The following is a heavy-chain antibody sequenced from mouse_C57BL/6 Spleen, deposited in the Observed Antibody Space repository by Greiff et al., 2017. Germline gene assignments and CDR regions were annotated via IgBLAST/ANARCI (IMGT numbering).Heavy chain of an antibody. D-gene: IGHD1-1*02. CDR1: YFAFMASA. V-gene: IGHV1-49*01. J-gene: IGHJ4*01. CDR2: FTTYSDAT. CDR3: ATGSYDLDY. Sequence: LQQSGAELVRPGSSVKLSCKASYFAFMASAMHWVKQRPGHGLEWIGSFTTYSDATEYSENFKGKATLTANTSSSTAYMELSSLTSEDSAVDYCATGSYDLDYWGQGTSVTVSS.